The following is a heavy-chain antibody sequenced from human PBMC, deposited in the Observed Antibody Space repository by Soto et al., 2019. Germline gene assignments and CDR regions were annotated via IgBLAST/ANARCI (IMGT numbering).Heavy chain of an antibody. J-gene: IGHJ4*02. CDR1: GDTFSSYA. D-gene: IGHD3-22*01. V-gene: IGHV1-69*01. CDR2: IIPMFGTA. Sequence: QVQLVQSGAEVKKPGSSVKVSCKASGDTFSSYAINWVRQAPGQGLEWMGGIIPMFGTANYAQKFKGRVTITAGESTSTVYMELSSLRSEDTAVYYCARVGPAHYYDTSGCSPLDYWGQGTLVTVSS. CDR3: ARVGPAHYYDTSGCSPLDY.